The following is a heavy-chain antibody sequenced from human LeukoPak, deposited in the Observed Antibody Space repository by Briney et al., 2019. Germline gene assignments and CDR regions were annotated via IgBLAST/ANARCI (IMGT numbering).Heavy chain of an antibody. V-gene: IGHV3-23*01. D-gene: IGHD1-26*01. CDR1: GFTFSSYA. CDR3: AKDVGKWESLHFFDY. J-gene: IGHJ4*02. Sequence: GGSLRLSCAASGFTFSSYAMSWVRQAPGKGLEWVSAISGSGGSTYYADSVKGRFTISRDNSRNTLYLQMNSLRGDDTAVYYCAKDVGKWESLHFFDYWGQGALVTVSS. CDR2: ISGSGGST.